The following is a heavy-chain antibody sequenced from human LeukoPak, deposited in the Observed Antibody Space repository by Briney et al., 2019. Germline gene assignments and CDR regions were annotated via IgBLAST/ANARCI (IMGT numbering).Heavy chain of an antibody. D-gene: IGHD1-26*01. V-gene: IGHV4-34*01. CDR3: ARGSIVGATVARGGSSFDY. CDR1: GGSFSGYY. CDR2: INHSGST. J-gene: IGHJ4*02. Sequence: PSETLSLTCAVYGGSFSGYYWSWIRQPPGKGLEWIGEINHSGSTNYNPSLKSRVTISVDTSRNQFSLKLSSVTAADPAVYYCARGSIVGATVARGGSSFDYWGQGTLVTVSS.